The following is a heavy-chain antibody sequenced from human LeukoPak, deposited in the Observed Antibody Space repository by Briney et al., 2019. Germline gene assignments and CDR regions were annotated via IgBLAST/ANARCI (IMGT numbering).Heavy chain of an antibody. J-gene: IGHJ3*02. Sequence: GASVKVSCKASGYTFTSYGISWVRQAPGQGREWMGGINAYNGNTNYAQKLQGRVIMTTDTSTSTAYMEMRSLRSDDTAVYYCARDPFPTVGATPPDAFAIWGQGTMVTVSS. CDR1: GYTFTSYG. CDR2: INAYNGNT. D-gene: IGHD1-26*01. V-gene: IGHV1-18*01. CDR3: ARDPFPTVGATPPDAFAI.